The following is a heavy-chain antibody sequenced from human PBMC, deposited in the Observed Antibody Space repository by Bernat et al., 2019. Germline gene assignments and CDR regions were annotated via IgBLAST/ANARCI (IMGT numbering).Heavy chain of an antibody. Sequence: EVQLVESGGGLVQPGGSLRLSCAASGFTFSNYAMSWVRQAPGKGLEWVSVISGSGGSTDYADSVKGRFTISRDNSKNTLFLQMNSLRPEDTAVYYCAKGTGVVVTATLFDYWGQGNLVTVSS. J-gene: IGHJ4*02. CDR2: ISGSGGST. CDR3: AKGTGVVVTATLFDY. V-gene: IGHV3-23*04. CDR1: GFTFSNYA. D-gene: IGHD2-21*02.